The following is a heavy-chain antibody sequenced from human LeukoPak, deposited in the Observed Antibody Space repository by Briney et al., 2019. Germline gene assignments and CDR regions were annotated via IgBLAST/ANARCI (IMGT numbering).Heavy chain of an antibody. CDR1: GFTFRCYA. D-gene: IGHD6-19*01. V-gene: IGHV3-23*01. CDR2: ISGSGGDT. CDR3: AKTTAGNSSGRYPGWPVDY. J-gene: IGHJ4*02. Sequence: GGSLRLFCAASGFTFRCYAIYCVRQAPGKGLEWVSGISGSGGDTYFADSVKGRFTIPRDHSRNTVFLQMDSLRAEDTAVYYCAKTTAGNSSGRYPGWPVDYWGQGTLVTVSS.